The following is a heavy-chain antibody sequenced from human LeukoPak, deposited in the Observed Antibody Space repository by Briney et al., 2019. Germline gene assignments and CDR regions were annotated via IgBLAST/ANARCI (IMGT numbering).Heavy chain of an antibody. CDR2: INSDGSST. D-gene: IGHD6-25*01. J-gene: IGHJ4*02. V-gene: IGHV3-74*01. CDR1: GFTFSSYW. Sequence: GGSLRLSCAASGFTFSSYWMHWVRQAPGKGLVWVSRINSDGSSTNYADSVKGRFTISRDNAKNTLYLQMNSLRAEDTAVYYCASGSKTYHFDYWGQGTLVTVSS. CDR3: ASGSKTYHFDY.